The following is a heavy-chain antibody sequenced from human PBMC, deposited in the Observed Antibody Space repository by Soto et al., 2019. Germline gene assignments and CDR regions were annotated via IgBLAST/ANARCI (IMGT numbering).Heavy chain of an antibody. CDR1: GGSFSSYY. D-gene: IGHD6-6*01. Sequence: QLQLQESGPGLVKPSETLSVTCTVSGGSFSSYYWIWIRQPPGKGPEWIGYISYSGNTDYNPSLKSRATISVDTSKNQFSLKVTSVTAADTAVYYCARDRAVSASSSYYWYFDLWGRGTLVTVSS. CDR2: ISYSGNT. J-gene: IGHJ2*01. V-gene: IGHV4-59*01. CDR3: ARDRAVSASSSYYWYFDL.